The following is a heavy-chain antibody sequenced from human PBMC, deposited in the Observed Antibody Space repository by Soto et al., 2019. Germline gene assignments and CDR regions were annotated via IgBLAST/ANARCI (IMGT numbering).Heavy chain of an antibody. CDR2: ISYDGSSK. J-gene: IGHJ4*02. CDR1: GFTFSNYG. Sequence: QVQLVESGGGVVQPGRSLRLSCAASGFTFSNYGIHWVRQAPGKGLEWVAVISYDGSSKYYADSVKGRFTISRDNSKNTLYLQMNSLRAEDTAVYYCAKTTYYYDIWGAFDCWGQGTLVTVSS. V-gene: IGHV3-30*18. D-gene: IGHD3-22*01. CDR3: AKTTYYYDIWGAFDC.